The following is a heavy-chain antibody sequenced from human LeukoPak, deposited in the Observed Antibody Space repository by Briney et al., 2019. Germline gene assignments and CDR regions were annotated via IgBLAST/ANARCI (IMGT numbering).Heavy chain of an antibody. CDR1: GFTFSTYA. CDR3: ARGGYSSSWDNFDC. V-gene: IGHV3-30-3*01. D-gene: IGHD6-13*01. Sequence: PGRSLRLSCAASGFTFSTYAIHWVRQAPGKGLEWVAVISYDGSNKYYADSVKGRFTVSRDNSKNTLYLQMNSLRTEDTAVYYCARGGYSSSWDNFDCWGQGTLVTVSS. CDR2: ISYDGSNK. J-gene: IGHJ4*02.